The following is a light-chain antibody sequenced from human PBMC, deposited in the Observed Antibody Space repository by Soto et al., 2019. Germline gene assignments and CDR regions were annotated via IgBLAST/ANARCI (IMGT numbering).Light chain of an antibody. CDR1: QSVSSN. V-gene: IGKV3-15*01. J-gene: IGKJ3*01. CDR3: QKYNNWPVT. CDR2: GAS. Sequence: DIVMTQSPATLSVSPGERATLSCWASQSVSSNLAWYQQEPGQAPRLLIYGASSRTTGIPSRFSGSGSGTEFTLTISSLQSEDFAVYYCQKYNNWPVTFGHGTKVDI.